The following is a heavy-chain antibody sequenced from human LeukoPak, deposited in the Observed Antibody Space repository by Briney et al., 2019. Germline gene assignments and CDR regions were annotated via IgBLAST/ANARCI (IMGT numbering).Heavy chain of an antibody. D-gene: IGHD4-11*01. J-gene: IGHJ4*02. V-gene: IGHV4-31*03. CDR3: ARAKMTAVSTRPLFFYFYN. Sequence: SETLSLTCTVSGGSISSGPYYWSWIRQHPGKGLGWIGYIYYSGTTYCNPSLRSRVTISVDTSKKQFSLKLTSVTAAGTAVYYCARAKMTAVSTRPLFFYFYNWGQGTLVTVSS. CDR1: GGSISSGPYY. CDR2: IYYSGTT.